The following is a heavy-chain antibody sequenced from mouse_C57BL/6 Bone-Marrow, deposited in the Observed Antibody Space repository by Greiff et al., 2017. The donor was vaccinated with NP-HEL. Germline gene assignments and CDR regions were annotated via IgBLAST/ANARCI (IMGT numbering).Heavy chain of an antibody. CDR3: ARQGLLLWFAY. CDR1: GFTFSSYG. D-gene: IGHD1-1*01. V-gene: IGHV5-6*01. J-gene: IGHJ3*01. Sequence: EVKLMESGGDLVKPGGSLKLSCAASGFTFSSYGMSWVRQTPDKRLEWVATISSGGSYTYYPDSVKGRFTISRDNAKNTLYLQMSSLKSEDTAMYYCARQGLLLWFAYWGQGTLVTVSA. CDR2: ISSGGSYT.